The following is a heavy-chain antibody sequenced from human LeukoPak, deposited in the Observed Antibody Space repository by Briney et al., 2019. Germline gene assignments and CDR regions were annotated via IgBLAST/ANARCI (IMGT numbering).Heavy chain of an antibody. D-gene: IGHD1-7*01. CDR3: ARDNYAGANWFDP. J-gene: IGHJ5*02. CDR1: GGTFSSYA. Sequence: SVKVSCKASGGTFSSYAISWVRQAPGQGLEWMGGIIPIFGTANYAQKFQGRVTITTDESTSTAYMELSSLRSEDTAVYYCARDNYAGANWFDPWGQGTPVIVSS. V-gene: IGHV1-69*05. CDR2: IIPIFGTA.